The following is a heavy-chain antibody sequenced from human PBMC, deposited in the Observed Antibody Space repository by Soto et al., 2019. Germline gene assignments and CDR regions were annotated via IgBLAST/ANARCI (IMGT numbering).Heavy chain of an antibody. CDR1: GYTFPNNG. D-gene: IGHD3-10*01. CDR3: ARVIWSMNVMDV. V-gene: IGHV1-18*01. Sequence: QVQLVQSGTEVKKPGASVKVSCKASGYTFPNNGFSWVRQAPGQGLEWVGWINTYNGDTNYGQKVQDRVSMTTDTSTSTAYMELRSLRSDDKAVYYCARVIWSMNVMDVWGQGTTVTVSS. J-gene: IGHJ6*02. CDR2: INTYNGDT.